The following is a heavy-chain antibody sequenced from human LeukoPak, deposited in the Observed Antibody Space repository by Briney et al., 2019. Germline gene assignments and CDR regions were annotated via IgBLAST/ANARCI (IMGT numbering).Heavy chain of an antibody. CDR1: GLILRNYG. Sequence: QSGGSLRLSCTASGLILRNYGMHWVRQAPGKGLEWVAFIKFDGSEPKYADSVKGRFTISRDNSKNILYLQMNILRLEDTAVYYCADQKLSGSNLPGYWGQGIVVAVSS. CDR2: IKFDGSEP. V-gene: IGHV3-30*02. J-gene: IGHJ4*02. D-gene: IGHD3-10*01. CDR3: ADQKLSGSNLPGY.